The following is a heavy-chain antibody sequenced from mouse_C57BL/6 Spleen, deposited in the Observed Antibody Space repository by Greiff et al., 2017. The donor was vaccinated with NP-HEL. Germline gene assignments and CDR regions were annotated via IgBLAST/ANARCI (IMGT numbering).Heavy chain of an antibody. CDR3: TRSPYYGSSFDY. Sequence: QVHVKQSGAELVRPGASVTLSCKASGYTFTDYEMYWVKQTPVHGLEWIGAIDPETGGTAYNQKFKGQAILTADKSSSTAYMELRSLTSEDSAVYYCTRSPYYGSSFDYWGQGTTLTVSS. J-gene: IGHJ2*01. CDR1: GYTFTDYE. CDR2: IDPETGGT. V-gene: IGHV1-15*01. D-gene: IGHD1-1*01.